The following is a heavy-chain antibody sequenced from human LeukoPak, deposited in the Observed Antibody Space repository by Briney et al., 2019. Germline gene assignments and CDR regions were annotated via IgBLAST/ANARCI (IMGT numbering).Heavy chain of an antibody. J-gene: IGHJ4*02. CDR2: IKQDGSEK. CDR1: GFTFSDYY. V-gene: IGHV3-7*04. Sequence: GGSLRLSCAASGFTFSDYYMSWVRQAPGKGLEWAANIKQDGSEKYYLDSVKGRFTISRDNAKKSVYVQMNSLRAEDTAVFYCVRGGGAFDYWGQGTLVTVSS. D-gene: IGHD4/OR15-4a*01. CDR3: VRGGGAFDY.